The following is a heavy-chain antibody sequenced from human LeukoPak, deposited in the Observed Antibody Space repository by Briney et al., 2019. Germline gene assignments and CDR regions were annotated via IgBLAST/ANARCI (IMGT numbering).Heavy chain of an antibody. Sequence: ASETLSLTCAVYGGSFSGYYWSWLRQPPGKGLEWIGEINHSGSTNYNPSLKSRVTISVDTSKSQFSLKLSSVTAADTAVYYCARGGGYYSNYFDYWGQGTLVTVSS. CDR2: INHSGST. CDR3: ARGGGYYSNYFDY. V-gene: IGHV4-34*01. J-gene: IGHJ4*02. D-gene: IGHD3-22*01. CDR1: GGSFSGYY.